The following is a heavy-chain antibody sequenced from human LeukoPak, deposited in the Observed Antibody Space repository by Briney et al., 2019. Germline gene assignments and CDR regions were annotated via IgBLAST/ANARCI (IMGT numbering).Heavy chain of an antibody. CDR1: GFTFSSYG. J-gene: IGHJ4*02. CDR2: IRYDGSNK. CDR3: AKGGYYYGSGSYYSPSLFDY. D-gene: IGHD3-10*01. Sequence: GGSLRLSCAASGFTFSSYGMHWVRQAPGKGLEWVAFIRYDGSNKYYADSVKGRFTISRDNSKNTLYLQVNSLRAEDTAVYYCAKGGYYYGSGSYYSPSLFDYWGQGTLVTVSS. V-gene: IGHV3-30*02.